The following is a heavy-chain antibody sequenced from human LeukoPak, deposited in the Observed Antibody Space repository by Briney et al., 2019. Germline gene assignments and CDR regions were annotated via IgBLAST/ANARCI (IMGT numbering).Heavy chain of an antibody. J-gene: IGHJ6*02. CDR2: ISYDGSNK. CDR3: AKGWDSSSWYWRTDYYGMDV. Sequence: GGSLRLSCAASGFTFSSYGMHWVRQAPGKGLEWVAVISYDGSNKYYADSVKGRFTISRDNSKNTLYLQMNSLRAEGTAVYYCAKGWDSSSWYWRTDYYGMDVWGQGTTVTVSS. CDR1: GFTFSSYG. D-gene: IGHD6-13*01. V-gene: IGHV3-30*18.